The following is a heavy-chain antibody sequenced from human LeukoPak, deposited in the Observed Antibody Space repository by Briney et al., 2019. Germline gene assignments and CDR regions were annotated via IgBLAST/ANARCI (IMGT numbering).Heavy chain of an antibody. J-gene: IGHJ4*02. CDR2: ITSNGGTT. Sequence: GGSLRLSCAASGFTFSSYSMVWVRQAPGKGLEYVSGITSNGGTTYYGNSVKGRFTISRDNSKDMLYLQMGSLRTEDMAVYYCARGIRWASDYWGQGTPVTVAS. V-gene: IGHV3-64*01. D-gene: IGHD4-23*01. CDR1: GFTFSSYS. CDR3: ARGIRWASDY.